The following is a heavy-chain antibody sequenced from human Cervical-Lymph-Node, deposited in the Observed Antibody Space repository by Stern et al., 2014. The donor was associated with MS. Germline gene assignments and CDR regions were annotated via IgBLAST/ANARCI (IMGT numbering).Heavy chain of an antibody. V-gene: IGHV3-30-3*01. Sequence: VQPLQSGGGVVQPGRSLRLSCAASGFSFRTYAMHWVRQAPGKGLEWVTVISYDGSTKYYADSVKGRFTISRDNSKNTLYLQMNSLRVEDTAMYYCARAPGDYELDHWGQGTLITVSS. D-gene: IGHD3-22*01. J-gene: IGHJ4*02. CDR1: GFSFRTYA. CDR2: ISYDGSTK. CDR3: ARAPGDYELDH.